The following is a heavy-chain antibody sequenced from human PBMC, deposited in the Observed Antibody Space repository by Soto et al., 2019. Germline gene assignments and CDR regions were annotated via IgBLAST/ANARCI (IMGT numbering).Heavy chain of an antibody. CDR2: ISAYNGNT. J-gene: IGHJ6*03. Sequence: QVQLVQSGAEVKKPGASVKVSCKASGYTFTSYGISWVRQAPGQGLEWMGWISAYNGNTNYAQKLQGRVTMTTDTSTSTDYMELRRLRSDDTAVYYCARDPRYDFWSGLNYYYYMDVWGKGTTVTVSS. V-gene: IGHV1-18*01. CDR1: GYTFTSYG. D-gene: IGHD3-3*01. CDR3: ARDPRYDFWSGLNYYYYMDV.